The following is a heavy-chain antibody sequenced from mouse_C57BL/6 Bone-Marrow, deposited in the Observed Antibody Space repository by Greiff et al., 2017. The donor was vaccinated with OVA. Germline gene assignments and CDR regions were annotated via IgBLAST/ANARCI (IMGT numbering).Heavy chain of an antibody. CDR3: TRDVITTVVATRYFDV. CDR1: GFTFSSYA. Sequence: EVKLVESGEGLVKPGGSLKLSCAASGFTFSSYAMSWVRQTPEKRLEWVAYISSGGDYIYYADTVKGRFTISRDNARNTLYLQMSSLKSEDTAMYYCTRDVITTVVATRYFDVWGTGTTVTVSS. D-gene: IGHD1-1*01. J-gene: IGHJ1*03. V-gene: IGHV5-9-1*02. CDR2: ISSGGDYI.